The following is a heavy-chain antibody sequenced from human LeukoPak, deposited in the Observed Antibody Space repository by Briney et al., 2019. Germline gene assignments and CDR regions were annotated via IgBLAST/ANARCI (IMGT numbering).Heavy chain of an antibody. CDR1: GYTFTSYA. CDR2: INAGNGNT. D-gene: IGHD3-10*01. J-gene: IGHJ3*02. CDR3: AREGPNYYGSGNREAFDI. V-gene: IGHV1-3*01. Sequence: ASVNVSCKASGYTFTSYAMHWVRQAPGQRLEWMGWINAGNGNTKYSKKFQGRVTITRDTSASTAYMELSRLRSEDTAVYYCAREGPNYYGSGNREAFDIWGQGIMVTVSS.